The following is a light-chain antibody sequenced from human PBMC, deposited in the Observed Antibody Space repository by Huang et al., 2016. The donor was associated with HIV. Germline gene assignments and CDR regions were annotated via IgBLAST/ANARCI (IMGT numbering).Light chain of an antibody. CDR3: QQYYSTPT. J-gene: IGKJ1*01. CDR2: ATS. Sequence: DIQMPQSPSTLSPSVGDRVTITCRASQGISNSLDGYQQKPGKAPKLLLHATSTLESGVPSRFSGSGSGTDYTLTISSLQPEDFATYYCQQYYSTPTFGQGTKVESK. CDR1: QGISNS. V-gene: IGKV1-NL1*01.